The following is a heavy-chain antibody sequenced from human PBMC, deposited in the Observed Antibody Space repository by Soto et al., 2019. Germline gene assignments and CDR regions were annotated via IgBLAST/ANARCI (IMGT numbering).Heavy chain of an antibody. CDR2: IIPILGIA. CDR3: ATSGDYGNFDY. Sequence: ASVKVSCKASGGTFSSYTISWVRQAPGQGLEWMGRIIPILGIANYAQKFQGRVTITADKSTSTAYMELSSLRSEDTAVYYCATSGDYGNFDYWGQGTLVTVSS. J-gene: IGHJ4*02. V-gene: IGHV1-69*02. D-gene: IGHD4-17*01. CDR1: GGTFSSYT.